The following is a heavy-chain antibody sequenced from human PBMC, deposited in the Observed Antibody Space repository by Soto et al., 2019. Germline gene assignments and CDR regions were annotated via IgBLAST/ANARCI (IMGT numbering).Heavy chain of an antibody. Sequence: QVQLQQWGAGLLKPSETLSLTCAVYGGSFSGFYWSWMRQPPGKGLEWIGEINHSGSTNYNPSLKSRVTISVDTSKNQFSLKLSSVTAADTAVYYCAVRAFSSGWYSFFDYWGQGTLVTVSS. J-gene: IGHJ4*02. CDR2: INHSGST. V-gene: IGHV4-34*01. D-gene: IGHD6-19*01. CDR1: GGSFSGFY. CDR3: AVRAFSSGWYSFFDY.